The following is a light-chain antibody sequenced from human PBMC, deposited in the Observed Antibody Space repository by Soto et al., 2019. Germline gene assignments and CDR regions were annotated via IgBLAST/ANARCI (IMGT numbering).Light chain of an antibody. V-gene: IGKV1-5*03. J-gene: IGKJ1*01. CDR3: QHYNSYSEA. CDR1: QTISSW. CDR2: KAS. Sequence: DIQMTQSPSTLSGSVGDRVTITCRASQTISSWLAWYQQKPGKAPKLLIYKASTLKSGVPSRFSGSGSGTEVTLTTSSLQPDDVATYYSQHYNSYSEAFGQGTKVELK.